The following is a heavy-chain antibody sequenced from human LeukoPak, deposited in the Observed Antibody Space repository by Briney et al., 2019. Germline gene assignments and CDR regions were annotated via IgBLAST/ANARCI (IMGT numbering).Heavy chain of an antibody. CDR2: IYYSGST. CDR1: GGSISSGGYY. J-gene: IGHJ4*02. Sequence: SQTLSLTCTVSGGSISSGGYYWSWIRQHPGKGLEWIGYIYYSGSTNYNPSLKSRVTISVDTSKNQFSLKLSSVTAADTAVYYCARGPGSDYGDYCLGYWGQGTLVTVSS. CDR3: ARGPGSDYGDYCLGY. D-gene: IGHD4-17*01. V-gene: IGHV4-61*08.